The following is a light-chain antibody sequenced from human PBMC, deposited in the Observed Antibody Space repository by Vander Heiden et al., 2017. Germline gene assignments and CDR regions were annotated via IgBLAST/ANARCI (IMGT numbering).Light chain of an antibody. CDR3: QQYKTYPRT. CDR2: MAS. J-gene: IGKJ1*01. V-gene: IGKV1-5*03. CDR1: QSISSW. Sequence: DIQMTQSPSTLSASVGDRVTITCRASQSISSWLAWYQQKPGKAPKLLIYMASSLESGVPSRFSGSGSGTEFTLTISSLQPDDFATYYCQQYKTYPRTFGQGTKVEIK.